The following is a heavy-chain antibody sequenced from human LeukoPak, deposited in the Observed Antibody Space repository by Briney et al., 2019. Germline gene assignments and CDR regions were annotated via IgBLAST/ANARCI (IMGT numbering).Heavy chain of an antibody. CDR2: ISWNGGST. D-gene: IGHD6-13*01. CDR1: GFTFGDYG. V-gene: IGHV3-20*04. CDR3: ARDPAMGSSWFSPYYYYYYYMDV. Sequence: GGSLRLSCAASGFTFGDYGMSWVRQAPGKGLECVSGISWNGGSTGYADSVKGRFTISRDNAKNSLYLQMNSLRAEDMALYYCARDPAMGSSWFSPYYYYYYYMDVWGKGTTVTVSS. J-gene: IGHJ6*03.